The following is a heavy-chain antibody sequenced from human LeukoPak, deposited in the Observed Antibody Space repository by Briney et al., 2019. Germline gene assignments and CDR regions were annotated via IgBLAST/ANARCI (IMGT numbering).Heavy chain of an antibody. J-gene: IGHJ4*02. D-gene: IGHD5-24*01. CDR2: IYYSGST. Sequence: KSSETLSLTCTVSGGSISSYYWSWIRQPPGKGLEWIGYIYYSGSTNYNPSLKSRVTISVDTSKNQFSLKLSSVTAADTAVYYCARVTVRDGYNPYFDYWGQGTLVTVSS. CDR1: GGSISSYY. CDR3: ARVTVRDGYNPYFDY. V-gene: IGHV4-59*01.